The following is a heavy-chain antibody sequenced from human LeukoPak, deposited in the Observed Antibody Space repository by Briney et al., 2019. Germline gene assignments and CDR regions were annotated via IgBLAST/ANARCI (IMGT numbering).Heavy chain of an antibody. Sequence: SETLSLTCAVYGGSFSGYYWSWIRQPPGKGLEWIGEINHSGSTNFNPSLKSRVTMSVDTSKSQFSLRPSSVTAADTAVYYCARRTGYCSSTSCSSFDYWGQGTLVTVSS. J-gene: IGHJ4*02. D-gene: IGHD2-2*03. CDR3: ARRTGYCSSTSCSSFDY. CDR2: INHSGST. V-gene: IGHV4-34*01. CDR1: GGSFSGYY.